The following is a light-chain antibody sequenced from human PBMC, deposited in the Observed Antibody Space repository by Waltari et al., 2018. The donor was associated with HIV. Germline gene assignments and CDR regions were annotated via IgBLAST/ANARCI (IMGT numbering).Light chain of an antibody. CDR1: RSNIGAGYD. J-gene: IGLJ2*01. CDR2: GNG. V-gene: IGLV1-40*01. Sequence: QSVLTQPPSVSGAPGQRVTISCTGSRSNIGAGYDVHWYQLLPGAAPKLLIYGNGNRPTGVPDRISGSRSGTSVFLAITGLQAEDEGDYYCQSYDSSLSAVVFGGGTKLSVL. CDR3: QSYDSSLSAVV.